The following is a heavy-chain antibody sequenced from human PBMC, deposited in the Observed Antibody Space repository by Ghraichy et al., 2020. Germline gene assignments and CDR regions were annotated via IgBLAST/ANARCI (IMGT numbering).Heavy chain of an antibody. CDR1: VGSFSGYY. V-gene: IGHV4-34*01. CDR2: INHSGST. Sequence: SETLSLTCAVYVGSFSGYYWSWIRQPPGKGLEWIGEINHSGSTNYNPSLTSRVTLSVDTSMNQFSLKLSSVTAADTAVYYCARGRLVASAYCYGDCRAGAFDIWGQGTMVTVSS. CDR3: ARGRLVASAYCYGDCRAGAFDI. D-gene: IGHD2-21*02. J-gene: IGHJ3*02.